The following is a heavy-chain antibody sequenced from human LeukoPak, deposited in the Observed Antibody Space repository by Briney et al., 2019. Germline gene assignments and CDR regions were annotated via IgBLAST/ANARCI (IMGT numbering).Heavy chain of an antibody. Sequence: GGSLRLSCAASGFTFNSYVMSWVRQAPGKGLEWVSAINGGGGNTYYADSVKGRFTISRDNSKNMVYLQTNTLRADDTAVYYCAKSVVVITFRFDDWGQGALVTVSS. CDR2: INGGGGNT. D-gene: IGHD2-15*01. CDR1: GFTFNSYV. J-gene: IGHJ4*02. V-gene: IGHV3-23*01. CDR3: AKSVVVITFRFDD.